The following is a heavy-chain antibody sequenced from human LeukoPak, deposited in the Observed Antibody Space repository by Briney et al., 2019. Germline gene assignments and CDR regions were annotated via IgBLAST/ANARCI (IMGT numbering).Heavy chain of an antibody. J-gene: IGHJ6*03. CDR1: GGTFSSCA. CDR3: ARNARLELQVYYYYMDV. D-gene: IGHD1-7*01. Sequence: SVKVSCKASGGTFSSCAISWVRQAPGQGLEWMGGIIPIFGTANYAQKFQGRVTITADESTSTAYMELSSLRSEDTAVYYCARNARLELQVYYYYMDVWGKGTTVTVSS. V-gene: IGHV1-69*13. CDR2: IIPIFGTA.